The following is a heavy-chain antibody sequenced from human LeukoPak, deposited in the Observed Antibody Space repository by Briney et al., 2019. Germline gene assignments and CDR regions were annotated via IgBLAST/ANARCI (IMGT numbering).Heavy chain of an antibody. CDR3: AREAVAGTGIDY. V-gene: IGHV4-59*01. J-gene: IGHJ4*02. D-gene: IGHD6-19*01. CDR2: IYSTGST. CDR1: GGSISSYY. Sequence: PSETLSLTCTVSGGSISSYYWSWLRQPPGKGLEWLGYIYSTGSTNYNPSLRSRVTISVDTSKNQFSLRLRSVTAADTAVYYCAREAVAGTGIDYWGQGTLVTVSS.